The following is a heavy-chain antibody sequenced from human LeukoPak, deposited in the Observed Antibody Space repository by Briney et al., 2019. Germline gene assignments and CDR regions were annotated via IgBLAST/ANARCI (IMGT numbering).Heavy chain of an antibody. Sequence: GGSLRLSCAASGFTFSSYWMHWARQAPGKGLVWVSRINSDGSSITYADSVKGRFTISRDNAKNTLFLQMNSLRVEDTAVYYCAREGRVSGYDFDCWGQGTLVTVSS. J-gene: IGHJ4*02. D-gene: IGHD5-12*01. CDR2: INSDGSSI. CDR3: AREGRVSGYDFDC. V-gene: IGHV3-74*03. CDR1: GFTFSSYW.